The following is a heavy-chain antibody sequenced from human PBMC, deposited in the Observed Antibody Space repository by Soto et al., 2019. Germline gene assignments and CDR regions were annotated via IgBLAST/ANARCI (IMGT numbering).Heavy chain of an antibody. V-gene: IGHV1-3*01. CDR1: GYTFTSYA. D-gene: IGHD2-2*01. J-gene: IGHJ6*02. CDR2: INAGNGNT. CDR3: ARGGVPAARLVDDKYCDMDV. Sequence: ASVKVSCKASGYTFTSYAMNWVRQAPGQRLEWMGWINAGNGNTKYSQKFQGRVTITRDTSASTAYMELSSLRSEDTAVYYCARGGVPAARLVDDKYCDMDVWGQGTTVTVSS.